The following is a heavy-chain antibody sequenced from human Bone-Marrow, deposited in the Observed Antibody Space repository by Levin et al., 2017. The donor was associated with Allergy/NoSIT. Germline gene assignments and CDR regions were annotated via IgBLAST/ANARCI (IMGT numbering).Heavy chain of an antibody. V-gene: IGHV1-2*06. J-gene: IGHJ4*02. CDR3: ARGSGFGDYDLDF. CDR2: ITPNSGGT. Sequence: ASVKVSCKASGYTFTAYYVHWVRQAPGQGLEWMGRITPNSGGTNYAQKFQGRITMTRDTSISTVYMELSRLRSDDTAVYYCARGSGFGDYDLDFWGQGTLVTVSS. D-gene: IGHD3-10*01. CDR1: GYTFTAYY.